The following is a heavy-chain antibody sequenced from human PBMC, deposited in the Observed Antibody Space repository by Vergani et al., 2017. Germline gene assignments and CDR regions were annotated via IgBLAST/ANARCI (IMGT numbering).Heavy chain of an antibody. CDR1: GFTFSSYA. D-gene: IGHD2-15*01. CDR3: AREGYDCSGGSCYSDY. CDR2: ISGSGGST. V-gene: IGHV3-23*04. Sequence: VQLVESGGGVVQPGRSLRLSCAASGFTFSSYAMSWVRQAPGKGLEWVSAISGSGGSTYYADSVKGRFTISRDNSKNSLYLQMNSLRAEDTAVYYCAREGYDCSGGSCYSDYWGQGTLVTVSS. J-gene: IGHJ4*02.